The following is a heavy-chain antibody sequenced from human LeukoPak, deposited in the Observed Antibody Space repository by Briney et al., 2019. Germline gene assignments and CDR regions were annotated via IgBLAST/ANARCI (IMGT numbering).Heavy chain of an antibody. V-gene: IGHV3-7*01. CDR2: IKQDGSEK. Sequence: PGGSLRLSCAASGFTFSSYWMSWVRQAPGKGLEWVANIKQDGSEKYNVDSVKGRFTISRDNAKNSLYLQMNSLRAEDTAVYYCARDLSSSWYGLDYWGQGTLVTVSS. D-gene: IGHD6-13*01. J-gene: IGHJ4*02. CDR1: GFTFSSYW. CDR3: ARDLSSSWYGLDY.